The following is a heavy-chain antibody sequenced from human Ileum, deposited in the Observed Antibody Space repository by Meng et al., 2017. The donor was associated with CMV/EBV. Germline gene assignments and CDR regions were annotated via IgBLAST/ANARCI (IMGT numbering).Heavy chain of an antibody. Sequence: GESLKISCAASEFTFSRYGMHWVRQPPGKGLEWLAIISKDGSNKFYTDSVEGRFTISRDNSKNTLYLKMDSVRPDDTAVYYCARDRPDGSGDFWARNWFDPWGHGTRVTVSS. D-gene: IGHD3-10*01. CDR3: ARDRPDGSGDFWARNWFDP. J-gene: IGHJ5*02. V-gene: IGHV3-30*04. CDR2: ISKDGSNK. CDR1: EFTFSRYG.